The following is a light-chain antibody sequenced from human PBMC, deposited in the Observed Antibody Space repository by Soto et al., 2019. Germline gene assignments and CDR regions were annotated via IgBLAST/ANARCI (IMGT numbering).Light chain of an antibody. CDR2: AAS. CDR1: QGISSW. CDR3: QQTYNTPLT. J-gene: IGKJ4*01. Sequence: DIQMTQSPSSVSASVGDRVTITCRASQGISSWLAWYQQKPEKAPKLLIYAASGLQSGVPSRFSGSGSGTDSTLTINSLQREDFATYYCQQTYNTPLTFGGGTKVDIK. V-gene: IGKV1-12*01.